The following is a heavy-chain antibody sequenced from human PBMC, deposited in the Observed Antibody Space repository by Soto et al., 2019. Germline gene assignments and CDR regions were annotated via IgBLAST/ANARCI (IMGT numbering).Heavy chain of an antibody. Sequence: PSETLSLTCTVSGVSITSYFWSWIRQTPGKGLDWIGSISFSGATYSNPSLKGRAALSVDTSENHLSLTLNSVTSADTAVYFCARGNRLQWLGDSWFDPWGQGTLVTVSS. D-gene: IGHD6-19*01. CDR2: ISFSGAT. V-gene: IGHV4-59*01. J-gene: IGHJ5*02. CDR3: ARGNRLQWLGDSWFDP. CDR1: GVSITSYF.